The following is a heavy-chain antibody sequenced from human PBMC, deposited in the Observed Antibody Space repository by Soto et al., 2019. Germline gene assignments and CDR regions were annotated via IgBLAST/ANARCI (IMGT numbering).Heavy chain of an antibody. CDR1: GYTFTSYA. CDR3: ARSGSSPDFDY. D-gene: IGHD6-6*01. CDR2: INAGNGNT. V-gene: IGHV1-3*01. J-gene: IGHJ4*02. Sequence: ASVKVSCKASGYTFTSYAMHWVRQAPGQRLEWMGWINAGNGNTEYSQKFQGRVTITRDTSASTAYMELSSLRSEDTAVYYCARSGSSPDFDYWGQGTLVTVSS.